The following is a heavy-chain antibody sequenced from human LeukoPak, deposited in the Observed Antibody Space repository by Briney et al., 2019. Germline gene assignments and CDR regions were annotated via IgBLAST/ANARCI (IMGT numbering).Heavy chain of an antibody. CDR3: AIHDYHSNSDAFDV. CDR1: GFTFSSCE. Sequence: TGGSLRLSCAPSGFTFSSCELSCVRQAPTKGLEWVSYISRSGSITYYADSVKGRFTISRDSAKNSLYLQMKSLRAEDTAVYYCAIHDYHSNSDAFDVWGQGTMVTVSS. J-gene: IGHJ3*01. V-gene: IGHV3-48*03. CDR2: ISRSGSIT. D-gene: IGHD4-23*01.